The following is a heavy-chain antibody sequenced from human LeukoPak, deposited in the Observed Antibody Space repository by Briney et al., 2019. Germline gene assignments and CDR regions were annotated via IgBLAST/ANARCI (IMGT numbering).Heavy chain of an antibody. CDR1: GGSISSYY. V-gene: IGHV4-4*07. CDR3: ARARSLGRSCYFDL. Sequence: SETLSLTCTVSGGSISSYYWSWIRQPAGKGLEWIGRIYSSGSTNYNPSLKSRVTISVDTSKNQFSLKLSSVTAADTAVYYCARARSLGRSCYFDLWGRGTLVTVSS. J-gene: IGHJ2*01. D-gene: IGHD3-16*01. CDR2: IYSSGST.